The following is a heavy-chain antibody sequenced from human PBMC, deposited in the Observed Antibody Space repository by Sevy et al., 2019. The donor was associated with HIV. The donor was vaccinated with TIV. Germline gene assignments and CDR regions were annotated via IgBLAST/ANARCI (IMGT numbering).Heavy chain of an antibody. CDR2: IHYRGRT. D-gene: IGHD3-9*01. J-gene: IGHJ3*02. Sequence: SETLSLTCTVSGGSISSYYWSWIRQPPGKGLEWIGHIHYRGRTTYNPSLKSRVTISVDTSKIHFSLRLNFVTAAVTAVYHCARYDILNGHSDVFDIWGQGTMVTVSS. CDR1: GGSISSYY. V-gene: IGHV4-59*13. CDR3: ARYDILNGHSDVFDI.